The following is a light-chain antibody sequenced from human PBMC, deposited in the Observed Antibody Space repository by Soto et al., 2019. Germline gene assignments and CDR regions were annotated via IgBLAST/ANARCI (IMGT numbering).Light chain of an antibody. CDR1: QSISSY. CDR2: AAS. Sequence: IQMTQPPSSLSASVGDRVTITCRASQSISSYLNWYQQKPGKAPKLLIYAASSLQSGVPSRFSGSGSGTDFTLTISSLQPEDFATYYCLQDYSYPQTFGQGTKVDIK. V-gene: IGKV1-6*01. CDR3: LQDYSYPQT. J-gene: IGKJ1*01.